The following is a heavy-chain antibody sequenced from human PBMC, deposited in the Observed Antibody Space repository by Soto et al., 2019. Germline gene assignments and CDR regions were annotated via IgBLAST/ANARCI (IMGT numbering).Heavy chain of an antibody. CDR1: GDSVSSTTSA. J-gene: IGHJ6*02. Sequence: QVQLLQSGPGLVKPSQTLSLTCAISGDSVSSTTSAWNWIRQSPSRGLEWLGRTYYRSRWYHDYAVSVRSRVIINPDTSNNQFSLHLTSVTPEDTAVYYCARDPGYFYGMDVWGQATTVTVSS. CDR3: ARDPGYFYGMDV. CDR2: TYYRSRWYH. V-gene: IGHV6-1*01.